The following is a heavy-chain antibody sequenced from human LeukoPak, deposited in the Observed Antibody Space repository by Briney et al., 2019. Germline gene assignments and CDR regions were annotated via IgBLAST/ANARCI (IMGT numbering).Heavy chain of an antibody. Sequence: GSLRLSCAASGLTSSDYYMSWIRQAQGKGREWVSYISSSGSTIYYADSVKGRFTISRDNAKNSLYLQMNSLRAEDTAVYYCARDTSYYCSSTSCYFGAYYYYGMDVWGQGTTVTVSS. CDR3: ARDTSYYCSSTSCYFGAYYYYGMDV. J-gene: IGHJ6*02. D-gene: IGHD2-2*01. CDR1: GLTSSDYY. CDR2: ISSSGSTI. V-gene: IGHV3-11*01.